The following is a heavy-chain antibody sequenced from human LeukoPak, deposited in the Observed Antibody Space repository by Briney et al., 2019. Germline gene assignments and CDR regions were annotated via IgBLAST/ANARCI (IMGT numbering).Heavy chain of an antibody. V-gene: IGHV4-59*01. CDR1: GGSISSYY. CDR2: IYYSGST. J-gene: IGHJ5*02. D-gene: IGHD6-19*01. Sequence: SETLSLTCTVSGGSISSYYWSWIRQPPGKGLEWIGYIYYSGSTNYNPSLKSRVTISVDTSKNQFSLKLSSVTAADTAVYYCARAYPAVAGTRWFDPWGQGTLVTVSS. CDR3: ARAYPAVAGTRWFDP.